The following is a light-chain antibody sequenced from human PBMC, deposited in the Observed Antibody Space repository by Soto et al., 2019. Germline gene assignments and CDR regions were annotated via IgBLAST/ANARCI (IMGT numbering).Light chain of an antibody. CDR1: QDIAIY. Sequence: IRLTQSPPSLSASVGDRVTITCRASQDIAIYLAWYQQKPGEAPNLLIHTASTLHGGVPSRFSGSGSGTDFTLTITSLQAEDFATYYCQQTRSYPSTFGGGTKVDIK. J-gene: IGKJ4*01. CDR3: QQTRSYPST. CDR2: TAS. V-gene: IGKV1-9*01.